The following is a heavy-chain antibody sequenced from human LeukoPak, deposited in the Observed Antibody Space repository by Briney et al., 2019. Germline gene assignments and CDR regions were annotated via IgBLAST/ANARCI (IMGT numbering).Heavy chain of an antibody. D-gene: IGHD3-22*01. J-gene: IGHJ4*02. CDR3: AKDRGYYDSSGYPLDY. CDR2: ISGSGGST. Sequence: GGSLRLSCAASGFTFSSYAMSWVRQAPGKGLEWVSAISGSGGSTYYADSVKGRFTISRDSSKNTLYLQMNSLRAEDTAVYYCAKDRGYYDSSGYPLDYWGQGTLVTVSS. V-gene: IGHV3-23*01. CDR1: GFTFSSYA.